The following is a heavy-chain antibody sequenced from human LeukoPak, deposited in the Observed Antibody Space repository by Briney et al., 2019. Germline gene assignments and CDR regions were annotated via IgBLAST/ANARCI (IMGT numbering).Heavy chain of an antibody. D-gene: IGHD6-19*01. CDR1: GFAFSSYA. V-gene: IGHV3-23*01. CDR3: AKGIISSAWTRGFDY. J-gene: IGHJ4*02. Sequence: GGSLRLSCAASGFAFSSYAMSWVRQTPGKGLEWVSTISGPAGSAYYADSVRGRFTISRDNSNNTLYLQMNSLRVEDTAVYYCAKGIISSAWTRGFDYWGQGTLVTVSS. CDR2: ISGPAGSA.